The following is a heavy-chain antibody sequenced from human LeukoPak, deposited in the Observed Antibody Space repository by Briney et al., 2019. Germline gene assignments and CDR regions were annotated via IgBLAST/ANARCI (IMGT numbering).Heavy chain of an antibody. CDR2: IYSGGST. CDR1: GFTVSSKY. J-gene: IGHJ4*02. Sequence: GGSLRLSCAASGFTVSSKYMSWVRQAPGKGLEWVSVIYSGGSTYYADSVKGRFAISRDTSKNTMSLQMNSLRAEVTAAYYGARAPKLEDYFDSWGQGTLVTVSS. CDR3: ARAPKLEDYFDS. D-gene: IGHD1-1*01. V-gene: IGHV3-53*01.